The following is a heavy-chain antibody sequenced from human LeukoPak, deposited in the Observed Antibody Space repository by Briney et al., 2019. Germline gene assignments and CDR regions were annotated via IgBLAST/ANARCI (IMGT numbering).Heavy chain of an antibody. V-gene: IGHV1-69*13. D-gene: IGHD3-22*01. CDR2: IIPIFGTA. CDR1: VGTFSSYA. Sequence: SVKVSCKASVGTFSSYAINWVRQAPGQGLEWMGGIIPIFGTARYAQKFQGRVTITADESTSTAYMELSSLRYEQMAVYYCARGGYYDRSGYYKWAYYFDNWGQGTLVTVSS. J-gene: IGHJ4*02. CDR3: ARGGYYDRSGYYKWAYYFDN.